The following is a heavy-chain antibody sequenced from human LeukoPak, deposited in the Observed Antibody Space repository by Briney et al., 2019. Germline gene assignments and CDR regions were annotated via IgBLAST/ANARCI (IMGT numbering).Heavy chain of an antibody. D-gene: IGHD2-15*01. CDR1: GGSISNSNW. CDR2: IYHSGST. Sequence: TASETLSLTCAVSGGSISNSNWWSWVRQPPGKGLEWIGEIYHSGSTNYNPSLKSRVTISVDKSKNQFSLKLSSVTAADTAVYYCAFSGGSCYQCFQHWGQGTLVTVSS. J-gene: IGHJ1*01. CDR3: AFSGGSCYQCFQH. V-gene: IGHV4-4*02.